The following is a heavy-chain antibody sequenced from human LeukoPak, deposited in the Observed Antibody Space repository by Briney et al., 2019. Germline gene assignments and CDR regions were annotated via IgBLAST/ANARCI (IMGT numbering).Heavy chain of an antibody. J-gene: IGHJ4*02. CDR3: ASFGYDILTGRIGSIDY. V-gene: IGHV1-69*05. CDR2: IIPIFGTA. D-gene: IGHD3-9*01. CDR1: GGTFSSYA. Sequence: ASVKVSCKASGGTFSSYAISWVRQAPGQGLEWMGGIIPIFGTANYAQKFQGRVAITTDESTSTAYMELSSLRSEDTAVYYCASFGYDILTGRIGSIDYWGQGTLLTVSS.